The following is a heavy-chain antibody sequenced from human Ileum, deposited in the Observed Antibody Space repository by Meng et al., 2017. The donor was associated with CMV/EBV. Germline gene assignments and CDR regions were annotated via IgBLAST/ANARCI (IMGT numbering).Heavy chain of an antibody. J-gene: IGHJ5*02. D-gene: IGHD3-10*01. CDR1: GFPFSSYA. V-gene: IGHV3-23*01. CDR2: ISGSGGRT. CDR3: AKDDGEGFDP. Sequence: LSCAASGFPFSSYAMSWVRQAPGKGMEWVSAISGSGGRTYYADSVKGRSIISRDNSKNTLYLQMNSLRAEDTALYYCAKDDGEGFDPWGQGTLVTVSS.